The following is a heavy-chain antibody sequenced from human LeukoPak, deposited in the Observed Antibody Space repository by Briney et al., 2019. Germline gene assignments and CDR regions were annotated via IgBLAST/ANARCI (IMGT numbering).Heavy chain of an antibody. D-gene: IGHD2-2*01. Sequence: ASVKVSCKASGYTFTGCYMHWVRQAPGQGLEWMGWINPNSGGTNYAQKFQGRVTMTRDTSISTAYMELSRLRPDDTAVYYCAREMGIGYCSSTSCHPDSSMDVWGKGTTVTVSS. CDR3: AREMGIGYCSSTSCHPDSSMDV. J-gene: IGHJ6*03. CDR1: GYTFTGCY. CDR2: INPNSGGT. V-gene: IGHV1-2*02.